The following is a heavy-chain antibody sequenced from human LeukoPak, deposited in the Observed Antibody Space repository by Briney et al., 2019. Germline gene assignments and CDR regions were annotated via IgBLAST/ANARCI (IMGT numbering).Heavy chain of an antibody. CDR2: IWYDGSNK. CDR1: GFTFSSYG. V-gene: IGHV3-33*01. J-gene: IGHJ4*02. CDR3: AGGGGNYEYYFDY. Sequence: GGSLRLSCAASGFTFSSYGMHWVRQAPGKGLEWVAVIWYDGSNKYYADSVKGRFTISRDNSKNTLYPQMNSLRAEDTAVYYCAGGGGNYEYYFDYWGQGTLVTVSS. D-gene: IGHD1-26*01.